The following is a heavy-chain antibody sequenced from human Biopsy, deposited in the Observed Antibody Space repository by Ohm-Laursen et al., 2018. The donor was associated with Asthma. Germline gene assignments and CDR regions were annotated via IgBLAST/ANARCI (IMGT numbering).Heavy chain of an antibody. J-gene: IGHJ4*02. CDR3: ARGWNCGGDCYSLDS. Sequence: PSDTLSLTWAVSGDSIDSGDYSWTWIRQSPGVGLEWIGYIYRNGDTYYNPTLKNRASISIDRSKNQFSLRLRSVTAADTAVYYCARGWNCGGDCYSLDSWGQGTLVTVSS. CDR1: GDSIDSGDYS. D-gene: IGHD2-21*02. V-gene: IGHV4-30-2*06. CDR2: IYRNGDT.